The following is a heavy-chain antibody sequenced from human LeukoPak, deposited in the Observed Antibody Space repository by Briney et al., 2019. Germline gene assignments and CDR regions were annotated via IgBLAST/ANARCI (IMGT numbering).Heavy chain of an antibody. J-gene: IGHJ4*02. CDR2: IFYSGST. CDR3: ARDYSNYAGIDY. V-gene: IGHV4-59*12. Sequence: SETLSLTCTVSGGSISSYYWSWIRQPPGKGLEWIGYIFYSGSTYYNPSLKSRVTISVDTSKNQFSLKLSSVTAADTAVYYCARDYSNYAGIDYWGQGTLVTVSS. CDR1: GGSISSYY. D-gene: IGHD4-11*01.